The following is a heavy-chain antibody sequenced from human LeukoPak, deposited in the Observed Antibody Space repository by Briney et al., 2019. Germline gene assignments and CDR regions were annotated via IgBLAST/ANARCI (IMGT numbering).Heavy chain of an antibody. CDR1: GFIFNTYW. V-gene: IGHV3-74*01. J-gene: IGHJ4*02. Sequence: PGGSLRLSCAASGFIFNTYWMHWVRQAPGKGPVWVSRINYDGSNTTYADSVKGRLTISRDNAKNSLYLQMNSLRDEDTAVYYCARAFGLTDYWGQGTLVTVSS. CDR3: ARAFGLTDY. D-gene: IGHD3/OR15-3a*01. CDR2: INYDGSNT.